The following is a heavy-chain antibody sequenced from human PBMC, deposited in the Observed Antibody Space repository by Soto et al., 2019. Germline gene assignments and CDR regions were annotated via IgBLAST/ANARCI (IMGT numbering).Heavy chain of an antibody. J-gene: IGHJ4*02. D-gene: IGHD6-6*01. V-gene: IGHV3-30*18. Sequence: QVQLVESGGGVVQPGRSLRLSCAASGFTFSSYGMHWVRQAPGKGLEWVAVISYDGSNKYYADSVKGRFTISRDNSKNTLYLQMNSLRAEDTAVYYSAKDYSRYSSSSGYYFDYWGQGTLVTVSS. CDR2: ISYDGSNK. CDR3: AKDYSRYSSSSGYYFDY. CDR1: GFTFSSYG.